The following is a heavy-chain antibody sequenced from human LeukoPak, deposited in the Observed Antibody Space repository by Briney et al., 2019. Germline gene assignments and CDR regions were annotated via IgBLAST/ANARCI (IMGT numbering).Heavy chain of an antibody. V-gene: IGHV1-8*01. J-gene: IGHJ4*02. CDR2: MNPNSGNT. CDR1: GYTFTSYD. CDR3: ARAKDGGNLGDFDY. Sequence: ASVKVSCKASGYTFTSYDINWVRQATGQGLEWMGWMNPNSGNTGYAQKFQGRVTMTRNTSISTAYMELSSLRSEDTAVYYRARAKDGGNLGDFDYWGQGTLVTVSS. D-gene: IGHD4-23*01.